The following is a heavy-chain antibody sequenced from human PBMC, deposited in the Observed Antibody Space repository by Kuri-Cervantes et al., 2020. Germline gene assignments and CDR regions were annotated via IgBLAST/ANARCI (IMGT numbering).Heavy chain of an antibody. D-gene: IGHD3-22*01. CDR1: GFTFSSYD. V-gene: IGHV3-13*01. Sequence: GGSLRLSCAASGFTFSSYDMHWVRQATGKGLEWVSAIGTAGDTYYPGSVKGRFTISRENAKNSLYLQMNSLRAGDTAVYYCARGNRYYYDSSGHYLDYWGQGTLVTVSS. CDR3: ARGNRYYYDSSGHYLDY. CDR2: IGTAGDT. J-gene: IGHJ4*02.